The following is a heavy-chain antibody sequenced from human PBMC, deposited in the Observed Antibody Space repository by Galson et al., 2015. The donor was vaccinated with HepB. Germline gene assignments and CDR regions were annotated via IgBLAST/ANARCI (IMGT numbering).Heavy chain of an antibody. CDR1: GFSFSTSGVG. V-gene: IGHV2-5*02. J-gene: IGHJ4*02. Sequence: PALVKPTQTLTLTCTFSGFSFSTSGVGVGWIRQPPGKALEWLALIYWDDDKRYSPSLKSRLTITKDTSKNQVVLTMTNMDPADTATYYCAHTQWDYVWGSYPRDYWGQGTLVTVSS. D-gene: IGHD3-16*02. CDR2: IYWDDDK. CDR3: AHTQWDYVWGSYPRDY.